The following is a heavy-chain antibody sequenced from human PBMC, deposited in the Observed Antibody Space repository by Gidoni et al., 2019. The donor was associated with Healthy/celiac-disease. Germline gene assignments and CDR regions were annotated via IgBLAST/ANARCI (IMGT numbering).Heavy chain of an antibody. CDR2: ISGSGGST. J-gene: IGHJ3*02. V-gene: IGHV3-23*01. CDR3: AKRFSGAFDI. CDR1: GFTFSSYA. Sequence: EVQLLESGGGLVQPGGSLRLSCAASGFTFSSYAMSWVRQAPGKGLEGVSAISGSGGSTYYADSVKGRFTISRDNSKNTLYLRINSLRAEDTAVYYCAKRFSGAFDILGHGTMVTVSS.